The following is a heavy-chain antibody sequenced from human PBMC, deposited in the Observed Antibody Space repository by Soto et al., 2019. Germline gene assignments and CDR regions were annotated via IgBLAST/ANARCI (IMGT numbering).Heavy chain of an antibody. V-gene: IGHV3-53*01. CDR3: ARNYDSTAGGAFDI. Sequence: EVQLVESGGGLIQPGGSLRLSCAASGFTVSSNYMSWVRQAPGKGLEWVSVIYSGGSIYYADSVKVRFTISRDNSKNTLYLQMNSLRAEDTAVYYCARNYDSTAGGAFDIWGQGTMVTVSS. J-gene: IGHJ3*02. CDR2: IYSGGSI. D-gene: IGHD3-22*01. CDR1: GFTVSSNY.